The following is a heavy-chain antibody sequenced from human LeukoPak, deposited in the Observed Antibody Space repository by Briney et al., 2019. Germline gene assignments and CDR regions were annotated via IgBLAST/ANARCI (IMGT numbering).Heavy chain of an antibody. J-gene: IGHJ4*02. V-gene: IGHV3-9*01. Sequence: GGSLRLSCAASGFTFDDYAMHWVRQAPGKGLEWVSGISWNSGSIGYADSVKGRFTISRDNAKNSLYLQMNSLGPEDTAVYYCARDYTPQTYYYGSGSHWGQGTLVTVSS. CDR2: ISWNSGSI. CDR3: ARDYTPQTYYYGSGSH. D-gene: IGHD3-10*01. CDR1: GFTFDDYA.